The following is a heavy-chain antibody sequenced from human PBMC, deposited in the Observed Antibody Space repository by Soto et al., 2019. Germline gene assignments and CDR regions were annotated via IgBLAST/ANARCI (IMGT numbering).Heavy chain of an antibody. V-gene: IGHV4-31*03. CDR2: IYHTGST. CDR1: GGSISSGGYY. D-gene: IGHD3-22*01. CDR3: ARIALHKHYDSSGKDNAFDI. J-gene: IGHJ3*02. Sequence: SETLSLTCTVSGGSISSGGYYWSWIRQEPGKGLEWIGYIYHTGSTYYNPSLESRVIISVDTSKNQFSLSLSSVTAADTAVYYCARIALHKHYDSSGKDNAFDIWGQRTMVTVSS.